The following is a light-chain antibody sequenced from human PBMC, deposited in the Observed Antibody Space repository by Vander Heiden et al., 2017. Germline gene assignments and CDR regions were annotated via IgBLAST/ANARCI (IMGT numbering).Light chain of an antibody. CDR3: QQTARIPLT. CDR2: AAS. J-gene: IGKJ4*01. Sequence: DIQMTPSPSSLSASVGDRVTITCRASQSITSYLKWYQQKPGKAPKLLMYAASNLQSGVPSRCSGSGSGTDFTLTISSLQPEDFATYRCQQTARIPLTFGGGTKVEIK. V-gene: IGKV1-39*01. CDR1: QSITSY.